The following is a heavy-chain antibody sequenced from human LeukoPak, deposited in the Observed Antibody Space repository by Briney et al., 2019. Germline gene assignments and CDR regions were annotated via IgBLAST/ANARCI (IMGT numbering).Heavy chain of an antibody. CDR3: ARGTPYYGDFPDY. CDR2: IYHSGST. CDR1: GYSISSGYY. D-gene: IGHD4-17*01. Sequence: SETLSLTCTVSGYSISSGYYWGWIRQPPGKGLEWIGSIYHSGSTYYNPSLKSRVTISVDTSRNQFSLKLSSVTAADTAVYYCARGTPYYGDFPDYWGQGTLVTVSS. J-gene: IGHJ4*02. V-gene: IGHV4-38-2*02.